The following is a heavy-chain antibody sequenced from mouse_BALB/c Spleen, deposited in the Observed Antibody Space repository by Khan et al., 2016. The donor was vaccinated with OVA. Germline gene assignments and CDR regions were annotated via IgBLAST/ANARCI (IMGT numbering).Heavy chain of an antibody. CDR2: INPHIGET. Sequence: VQLKQSGPELVKPGASVKISCKASGYSFTGYFMNWVMQSPGKSLEWIGRINPHIGETLYNQKFKGKATLTVDESSRTVYMELRSLASEDSAVYYCAKKTGSDFDYWGQGTTLTVSS. CDR3: AKKTGSDFDY. J-gene: IGHJ2*01. CDR1: GYSFTGYF. D-gene: IGHD1-1*01. V-gene: IGHV1-20*02.